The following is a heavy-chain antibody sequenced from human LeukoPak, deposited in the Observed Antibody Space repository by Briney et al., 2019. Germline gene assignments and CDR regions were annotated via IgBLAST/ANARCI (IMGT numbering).Heavy chain of an antibody. CDR3: SHRQNSDYGY. Sequence: SGPTLVNPTQTLTLTCTFSGFALSHSGVAVGWIRQPPGKAPEWLALIYGNDDVRYSPSLQSRLTITKDTSKNQVVLTMTDMDPLDTATYYCSHRQNSDYGYWGQGTLVTVSS. CDR1: GFALSHSGVA. V-gene: IGHV2-5*01. CDR2: IYGNDDV. D-gene: IGHD4-17*01. J-gene: IGHJ4*02.